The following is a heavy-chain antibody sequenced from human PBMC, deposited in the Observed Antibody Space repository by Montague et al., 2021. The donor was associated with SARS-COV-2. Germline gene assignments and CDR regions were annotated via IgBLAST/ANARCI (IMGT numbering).Heavy chain of an antibody. J-gene: IGHJ6*02. CDR3: AGLQGDGSLYGMDV. V-gene: IGHV4-59*01. D-gene: IGHD5-24*01. CDR2: IYYSGNT. CDR1: GGSISSYN. Sequence: SETLSLTCTVSGGSISSYNWSWIRQPPGKGLECIGYIYYSGNTNYNPSLKSRVTISVDASKSQFSLKLSSVTAADTAEYYCAGLQGDGSLYGMDVWGQGTTVTVSS.